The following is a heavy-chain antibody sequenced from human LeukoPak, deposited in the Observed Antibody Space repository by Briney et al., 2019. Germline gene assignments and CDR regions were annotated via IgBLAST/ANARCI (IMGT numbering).Heavy chain of an antibody. D-gene: IGHD3-22*01. Sequence: SETLSLTCTVSGGSISSSSYSWGWIRQPPGKGLEWIGGIYYSGSTYYNPSLKSRVTISVDTSKNQFSLKLSSVTAADTAVYYCARQGDSSGYKARWFDPWGQGTLVTVSS. CDR1: GGSISSSSYS. CDR3: ARQGDSSGYKARWFDP. V-gene: IGHV4-39*01. CDR2: IYYSGST. J-gene: IGHJ5*02.